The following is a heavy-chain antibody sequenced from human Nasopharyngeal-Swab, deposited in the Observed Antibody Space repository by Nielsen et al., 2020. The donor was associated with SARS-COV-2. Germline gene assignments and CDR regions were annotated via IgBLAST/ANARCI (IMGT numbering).Heavy chain of an antibody. J-gene: IGHJ1*01. CDR3: ARVSVAGQEYFHH. V-gene: IGHV3-21*01. D-gene: IGHD6-19*01. CDR1: GFIFSDFS. CDR2: ISSSSGYI. Sequence: GGSLRLSCAASGFIFSDFSMTWVRQAPGKGLEWVSSISSSSGYIYYADSVKGRFTISRDNARNSLFLQMNSLRAEDTAVYYCARVSVAGQEYFHHWGQGTLVTVSS.